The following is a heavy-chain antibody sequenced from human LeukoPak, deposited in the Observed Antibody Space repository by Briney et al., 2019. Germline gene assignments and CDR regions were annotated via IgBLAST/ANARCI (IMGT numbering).Heavy chain of an antibody. CDR3: ARIPLIAVEVFY. CDR2: IYHSGST. V-gene: IGHV4-38-2*02. D-gene: IGHD6-19*01. Sequence: SETLSLTCTVSGYSISSGYYWGWIRQPPGKGLEWIGSIYHSGSTYYNPSLKSRVTISVDTSKNQFSLKLSSVTAADTAVYYCARIPLIAVEVFYWGQGTLVTVSS. J-gene: IGHJ4*02. CDR1: GYSISSGYY.